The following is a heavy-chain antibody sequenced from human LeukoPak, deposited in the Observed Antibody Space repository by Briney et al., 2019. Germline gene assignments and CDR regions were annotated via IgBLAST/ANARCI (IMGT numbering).Heavy chain of an antibody. CDR1: AGTFSSYA. J-gene: IGHJ6*03. CDR3: ATALDSSSSPFGLHDYYMDV. D-gene: IGHD6-6*01. CDR2: IITIFGTA. V-gene: IGHV1-69*13. Sequence: GASVKVSCKASAGTFSSYAISWVRQAPEQGLEWMGRIITIFGTANYAQKYQGRVTITADESTSTAYMELSSLRSEDTAVYYCATALDSSSSPFGLHDYYMDVWGKGTTVTVSS.